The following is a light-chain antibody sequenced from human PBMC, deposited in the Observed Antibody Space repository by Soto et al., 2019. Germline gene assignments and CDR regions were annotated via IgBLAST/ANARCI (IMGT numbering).Light chain of an antibody. Sequence: DIQMAQSPSSLSASVGDRVTVTCRASQGISNYLAWYQQKPGKVPKLLIYAASTLQSGVPSRFSGSGSGTDFTLTINSLHPEDFATYYCLQVYNFPRTFGQGTKVDIK. CDR3: LQVYNFPRT. V-gene: IGKV1-27*01. CDR2: AAS. CDR1: QGISNY. J-gene: IGKJ1*01.